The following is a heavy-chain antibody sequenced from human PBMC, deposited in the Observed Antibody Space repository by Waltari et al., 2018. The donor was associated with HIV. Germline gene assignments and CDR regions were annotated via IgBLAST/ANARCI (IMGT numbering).Heavy chain of an antibody. V-gene: IGHV1-69*01. D-gene: IGHD3-10*01. Sequence: QVQLVQSGAEVKKPGSSVKVSCKASGGTFSSYAISWVRQAPGQGLEWMGGISPILGTANYAKKFQGRVTITADESTSTAYMELSSLRSEDTAVYYCARISTPDYGSGGYYNIFDYWGQGTLVTVSS. CDR3: ARISTPDYGSGGYYNIFDY. CDR2: ISPILGTA. J-gene: IGHJ4*02. CDR1: GGTFSSYA.